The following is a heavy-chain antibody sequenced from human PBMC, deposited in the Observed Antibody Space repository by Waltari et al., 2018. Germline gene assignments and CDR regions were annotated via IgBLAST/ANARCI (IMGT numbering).Heavy chain of an antibody. CDR1: GFTIRTYG. J-gene: IGHJ4*02. V-gene: IGHV3-23*01. Sequence: EVQVLESGGGLVQPGGSLRLSCAASGFTIRTYGMTWVRQAPGKGLEGVSHMTAAGDAFYAGSVNGRFTISRDNSKNTLYLQMNSLRVEDTALYYCASRMVGRNYDYWGQGTLVTVSS. D-gene: IGHD2-15*01. CDR3: ASRMVGRNYDY. CDR2: MTAAGDA.